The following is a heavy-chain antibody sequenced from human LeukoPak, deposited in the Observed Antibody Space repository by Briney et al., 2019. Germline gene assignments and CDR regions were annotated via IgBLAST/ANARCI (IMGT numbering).Heavy chain of an antibody. J-gene: IGHJ4*02. D-gene: IGHD3-3*01. V-gene: IGHV3-23*01. CDR2: ISGSGGST. CDR1: GFTFSSYG. CDR3: AKYTSLRFLEWMGDRFDY. Sequence: PGGSLRLSCAASGFTFSSYGMHWVRQAPGKGLEWVSAISGSGGSTYYADSVKGRFTISRDNSKNTLYLQMNSLRAEDTAVYYCAKYTSLRFLEWMGDRFDYWGQGTLVTVSS.